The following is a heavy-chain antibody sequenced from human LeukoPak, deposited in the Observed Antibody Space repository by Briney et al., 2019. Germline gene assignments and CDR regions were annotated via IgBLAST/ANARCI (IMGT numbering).Heavy chain of an antibody. D-gene: IGHD3-10*01. Sequence: GASVKVSCKASGYTFTSYAMHWVRQAPGQGLEWMGWINAGNGNTKYSQKFQGRVTITRDTSASTAYMELSSLRSEDTAVYYCARDVENTMVRGVTFGYWGQGTLVTVSS. J-gene: IGHJ4*02. CDR3: ARDVENTMVRGVTFGY. CDR1: GYTFTSYA. CDR2: INAGNGNT. V-gene: IGHV1-3*01.